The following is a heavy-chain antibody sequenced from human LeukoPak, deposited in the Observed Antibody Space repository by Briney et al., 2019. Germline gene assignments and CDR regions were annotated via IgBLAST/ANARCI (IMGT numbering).Heavy chain of an antibody. CDR3: AFEIGRSQGAFDV. Sequence: GGSLRLSCAASRLTFSKYAMHWLRQTPGKGLEWVAAIWNDGSDENYADSVKGRFTIFSDKSKNTLYLQMNSLRVEDTAVYYCAFEIGRSQGAFDVWGQGTMIIVSS. CDR1: RLTFSKYA. D-gene: IGHD1-26*01. J-gene: IGHJ3*01. CDR2: IWNDGSDE. V-gene: IGHV3-33*01.